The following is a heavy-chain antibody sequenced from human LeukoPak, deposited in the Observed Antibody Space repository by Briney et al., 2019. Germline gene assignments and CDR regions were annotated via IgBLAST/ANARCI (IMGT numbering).Heavy chain of an antibody. CDR2: IYSSGNT. J-gene: IGHJ5*02. CDR1: GGSISSHY. V-gene: IGHV4-4*07. CDR3: ARDLFYVSGSHLPTKGFDP. Sequence: AETLSLTCTVSGGSISSHYWSWIRQPAGKGLEWIGRIYSSGNTDYYPSLKSRVSMSLDTSKNQFSLKLTPVSAADTAMYYCARDLFYVSGSHLPTKGFDPWGQGTLVTVSS. D-gene: IGHD3-10*01.